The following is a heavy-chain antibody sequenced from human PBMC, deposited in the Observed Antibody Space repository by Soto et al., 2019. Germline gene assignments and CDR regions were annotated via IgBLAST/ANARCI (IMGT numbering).Heavy chain of an antibody. D-gene: IGHD4-4*01. V-gene: IGHV3-74*01. CDR1: GFTFSSDW. J-gene: IGHJ4*02. CDR3: ARGPRGLYGNDY. Sequence: EVQLVESGGGLVQPEGSLRLSCAASGFTFSSDWMRWVRQAAGKGLVWVSRINMDGSSTNYADSVKGRFTISRDNAKNTLYLRMNSLRADDTAVYYCARGPRGLYGNDYWGQGALVTVSS. CDR2: INMDGSST.